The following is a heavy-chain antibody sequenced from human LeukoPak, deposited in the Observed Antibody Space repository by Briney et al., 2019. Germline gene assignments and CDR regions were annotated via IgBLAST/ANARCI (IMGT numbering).Heavy chain of an antibody. J-gene: IGHJ3*02. Sequence: KPGGSLRLSCAASGFTFSDYYMSWVRQAPGKGLEWVSHISSSTGYTNYADSVKGRFTISRDNAKNSLYLQMNSLRAEDTAVYYCARALVVVTAIGTLDIWGQGKMVSVSS. D-gene: IGHD2-21*02. CDR1: GFTFSDYY. CDR3: ARALVVVTAIGTLDI. CDR2: ISSSTGYT. V-gene: IGHV3-11*05.